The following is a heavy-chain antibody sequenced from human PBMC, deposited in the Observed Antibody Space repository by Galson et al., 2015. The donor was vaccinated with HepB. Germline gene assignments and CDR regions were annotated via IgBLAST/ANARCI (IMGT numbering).Heavy chain of an antibody. CDR2: ISGNGIST. Sequence: SLRLSCAASGFTFSTHAMSWVRQAPGKGLEWISGISGNGISTKYADPVKGRFTISRDNSKNTLYLQMNSLRAEDTALYYCAKAGYDSGSYESWIDPWGQGTLVTVSS. V-gene: IGHV3-23*01. D-gene: IGHD3-10*01. J-gene: IGHJ5*02. CDR1: GFTFSTHA. CDR3: AKAGYDSGSYESWIDP.